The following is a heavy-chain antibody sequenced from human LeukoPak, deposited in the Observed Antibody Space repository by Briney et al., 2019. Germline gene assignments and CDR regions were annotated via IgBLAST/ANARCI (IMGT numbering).Heavy chain of an antibody. CDR1: GFTVSSNY. D-gene: IGHD3-16*01. J-gene: IGHJ4*02. CDR2: IYSGDRT. CDR3: AGRRVLDASFDY. Sequence: GGSLRLSCAVSGFTVSSNYMSWVRQAPGKGLEWVSVIYSGDRTNYADSVKGRFTISRDNSKNTLYLQMNSLRAEDTAVYYCAGRRVLDASFDYWGQGTLVTVSS. V-gene: IGHV3-53*05.